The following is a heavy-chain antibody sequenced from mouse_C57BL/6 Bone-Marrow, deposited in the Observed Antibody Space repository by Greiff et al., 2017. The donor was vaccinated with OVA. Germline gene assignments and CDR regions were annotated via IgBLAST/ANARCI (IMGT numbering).Heavy chain of an antibody. D-gene: IGHD1-1*01. J-gene: IGHJ4*01. CDR3: ARPDEGSSLYAMDY. V-gene: IGHV5-12*01. CDR2: ISNGGGST. CDR1: GFTFSDYY. Sequence: EVQLVESGGGFVQPGGSLKLSCAASGFTFSDYYMYWVRQTPEKRLEWVAYISNGGGSTYYPDTLKGRFTISRDNAKNTLYLQMSLLKSEDTALYYCARPDEGSSLYAMDYWGQGTSVTVSS.